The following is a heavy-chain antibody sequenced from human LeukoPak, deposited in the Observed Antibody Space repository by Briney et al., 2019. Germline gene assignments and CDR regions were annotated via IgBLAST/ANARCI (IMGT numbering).Heavy chain of an antibody. CDR1: GFTFSSYA. V-gene: IGHV3-23*01. CDR2: ISGSGGST. J-gene: IGHJ6*02. CDR3: GRGRPNYYYYGMDV. Sequence: GGSLRLSCAASGFTFSSYAVSWVRQAPGKGLEWVSAISGSGGSTYYADSVKGRFTISRDNSKNTLYLQMNSLRAEDTAVYYCGRGRPNYYYYGMDVWGQGTTVTVSS.